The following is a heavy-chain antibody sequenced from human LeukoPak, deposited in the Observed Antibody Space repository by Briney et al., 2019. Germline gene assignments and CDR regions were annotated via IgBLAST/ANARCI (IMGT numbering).Heavy chain of an antibody. CDR2: IYTSGTT. Sequence: PSETLSLTCTVSGGSISNSYWSWIRQPAGKGLEWIGRIYTSGTTHYNPSLKSRVTMSVDTSKNQFSLKLSSVTAADTAVYYCARLSTVTTSFDYWGQGTLVTVSS. CDR3: ARLSTVTTSFDY. D-gene: IGHD4-17*01. V-gene: IGHV4-4*07. J-gene: IGHJ4*02. CDR1: GGSISNSY.